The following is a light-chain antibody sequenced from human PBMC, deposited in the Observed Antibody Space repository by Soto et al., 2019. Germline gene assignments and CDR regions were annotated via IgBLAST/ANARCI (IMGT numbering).Light chain of an antibody. CDR1: HDVRSW. V-gene: IGKV1-12*02. CDR3: QQANGGPCT. J-gene: IGKJ1*01. Sequence: DIQMTQSPSSVSASVGDRVTISCRASHDVRSWLAWYQQKPGKAPNLLIYGASTLQSGVPSRVSGSGSWTYFTLTISSLQPEDFATDFCQQANGGPCTFGQGTKVEIK. CDR2: GAS.